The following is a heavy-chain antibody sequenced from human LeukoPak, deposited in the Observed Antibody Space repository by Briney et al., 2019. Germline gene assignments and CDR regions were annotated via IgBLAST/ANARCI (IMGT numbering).Heavy chain of an antibody. CDR1: GFTFNTYW. CDR2: INSDGGIT. V-gene: IGHV3-74*01. CDR3: ARVGVSWGGFDI. D-gene: IGHD7-27*01. J-gene: IGHJ3*02. Sequence: SGGSLRLSCAASGFTFNTYWIYWVRQGPVKGLVWVSRINSDGGITDYGDSVKGRFTISRDNDKNTVYLQMNSLRAEDTAVYYCARVGVSWGGFDIWGQGTTVTVSS.